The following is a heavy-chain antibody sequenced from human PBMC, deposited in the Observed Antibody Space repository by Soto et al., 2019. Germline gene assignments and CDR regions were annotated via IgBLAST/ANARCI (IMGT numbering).Heavy chain of an antibody. CDR2: ISWDGGST. Sequence: GGSLRLSCAASGFTFDDYTMHWVRQAPGKGLEWVSLISWDGGSTYYADSVKGRFTISRDNSKNSLYLQMNSLRTEDTALYYCAKGSDSSGYYFYYGMDVWGQGTTVTVS. CDR1: GFTFDDYT. D-gene: IGHD3-22*01. J-gene: IGHJ6*02. CDR3: AKGSDSSGYYFYYGMDV. V-gene: IGHV3-43*01.